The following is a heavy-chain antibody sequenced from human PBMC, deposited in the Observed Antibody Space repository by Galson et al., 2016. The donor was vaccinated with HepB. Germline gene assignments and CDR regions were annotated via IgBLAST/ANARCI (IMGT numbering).Heavy chain of an antibody. CDR2: INGGSA. CDR3: ARAFRYGTGWYGRNDC. J-gene: IGHJ4*02. V-gene: IGHV3-23*01. CDR1: GFTLNSFA. Sequence: SLRLSCAASGFTLNSFAMSWVRQAPGKGLEWVSAINGGSAHYADSVQGRFTISSDTSKNTLYLEMNSLRAEDTAIYYCARAFRYGTGWYGRNDCWGQGTLVTVSS. D-gene: IGHD6-19*01.